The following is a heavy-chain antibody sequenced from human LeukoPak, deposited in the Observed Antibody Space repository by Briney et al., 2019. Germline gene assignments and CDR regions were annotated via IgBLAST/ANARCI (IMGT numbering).Heavy chain of an antibody. CDR1: GYTFTSYD. CDR2: MNPNSGNT. J-gene: IGHJ3*02. Sequence: GASVKVSCKASGYTFTSYDINWVRQATGQGLEWMGWMNPNSGNTGYAQKFQGRVTMTEDTSTDTAYMELSSLRSEDTAVYYCATGGAAAGPGGAFDIWGQGTMVTVSS. V-gene: IGHV1-8*01. CDR3: ATGGAAAGPGGAFDI. D-gene: IGHD6-13*01.